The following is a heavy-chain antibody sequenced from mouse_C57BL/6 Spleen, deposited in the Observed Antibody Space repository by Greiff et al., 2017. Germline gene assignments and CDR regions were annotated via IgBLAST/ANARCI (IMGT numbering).Heavy chain of an antibody. D-gene: IGHD1-1*01. J-gene: IGHJ2*01. V-gene: IGHV1-19*01. Sequence: EVQLQQSGPVLVKPGASVKMSCKASGYTFTDYYMNWVKQSHGKSLEWIGVINPYNGGTSYNQKFKGKATLTVDKSSSTAYMELNSLTSEDSAVYYCARGTTVVATDDYWGQGTTLTVSS. CDR2: INPYNGGT. CDR3: ARGTTVVATDDY. CDR1: GYTFTDYY.